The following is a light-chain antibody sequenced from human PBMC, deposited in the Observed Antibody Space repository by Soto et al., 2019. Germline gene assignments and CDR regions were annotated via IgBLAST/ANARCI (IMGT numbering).Light chain of an antibody. CDR1: QSVSSSY. CDR3: QQYGRSPRT. J-gene: IGKJ1*01. CDR2: GAS. V-gene: IGKV3-20*01. Sequence: EIVLTQSPGTLSLSPGERATLSCRASQSVSSSYLAWYQQKPGQAPRLLIYGASSRATGIPDRFSGSGSGTDFTLTISRLEPEEFAVYYCQQYGRSPRTFGQGTKLDLK.